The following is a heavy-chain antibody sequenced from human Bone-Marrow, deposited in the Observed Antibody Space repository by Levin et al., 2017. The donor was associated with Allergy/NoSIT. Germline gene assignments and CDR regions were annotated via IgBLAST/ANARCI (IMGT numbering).Heavy chain of an antibody. D-gene: IGHD2-15*01. V-gene: IGHV3-33*01. CDR2: IWFDGSNK. CDR1: GLTFRSYG. Sequence: GGSLRLSCAASGLTFRSYGMHWVRQAPGKGLEWVAVIWFDGSNKFYADSVKGRFTISRDNSKNTLYLQMNSLRAEDTAVYYCASWRCSGGSCYFDYWGQGTLVTVSS. J-gene: IGHJ4*02. CDR3: ASWRCSGGSCYFDY.